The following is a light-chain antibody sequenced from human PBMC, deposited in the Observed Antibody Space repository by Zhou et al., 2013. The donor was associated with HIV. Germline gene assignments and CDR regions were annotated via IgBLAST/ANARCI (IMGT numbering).Light chain of an antibody. V-gene: IGKV1-12*02. CDR2: GAS. Sequence: DIQVTQSPSVVSASVGDKVTITCRTSQGVSSWLAWYQQKPGKAPKLLIYGASTLQPDVPLRFSGSGSGTTFTLIVNNLQPEDFGTYFCQQAHGFPSFGEGTTVQ. CDR3: QQAHGFPS. CDR1: QGVSSW. J-gene: IGKJ4*01.